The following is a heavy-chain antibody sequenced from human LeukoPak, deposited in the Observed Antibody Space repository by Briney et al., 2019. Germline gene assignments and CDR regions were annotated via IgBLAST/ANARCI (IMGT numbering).Heavy chain of an antibody. CDR1: GGSISSHY. D-gene: IGHD3-16*01. J-gene: IGHJ3*01. CDR2: IYNSGST. V-gene: IGHV4-59*08. Sequence: SETLSLTCTVSGGSISSHYWSWIRQPPGKGLEWIGYIYNSGSTNYNPSLKSRVTISLDTSKNQFSLHLTSVTAADAAVYFCARDDYGVFDAFDVWGQGTVVTVSS. CDR3: ARDDYGVFDAFDV.